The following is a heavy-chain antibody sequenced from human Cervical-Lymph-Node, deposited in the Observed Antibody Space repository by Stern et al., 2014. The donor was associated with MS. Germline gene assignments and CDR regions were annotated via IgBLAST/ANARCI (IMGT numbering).Heavy chain of an antibody. Sequence: VQLVESGGGVVPPGGSVRLSCAASGFIFGGYAMAWVRQDPGKGLEWVALLSYDRVNKYYADSVKGRFTISRDTAKSTLYLQMTGLRPEDTAIYYCARDLNSGELSFMLYYFDSWGQGTLVTVSS. CDR2: LSYDRVNK. CDR1: GFIFGGYA. D-gene: IGHD3-16*02. V-gene: IGHV3-30-3*01. CDR3: ARDLNSGELSFMLYYFDS. J-gene: IGHJ4*02.